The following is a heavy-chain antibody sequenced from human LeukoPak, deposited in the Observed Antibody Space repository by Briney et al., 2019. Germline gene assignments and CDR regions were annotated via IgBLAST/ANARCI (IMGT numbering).Heavy chain of an antibody. CDR3: IALLIWFGEGAGFDP. CDR2: IYYSGST. V-gene: IGHV4-39*01. CDR1: GGSISSSSYY. J-gene: IGHJ5*02. Sequence: SSETLSLTCTVSGGSISSSSYYWGWIRQPPGKGLEWIGSIYYSGSTYYNPSLKSRVTISVDTSKNQFSLKLSSVTAADTAVYYPIALLIWFGEGAGFDPWGQGTLVTVSS. D-gene: IGHD3-10*01.